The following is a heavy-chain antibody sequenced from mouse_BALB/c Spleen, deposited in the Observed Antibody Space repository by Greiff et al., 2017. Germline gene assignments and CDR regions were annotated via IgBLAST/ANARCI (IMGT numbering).Heavy chain of an antibody. CDR1: GFTFSSFG. J-gene: IGHJ4*01. V-gene: IGHV5-17*02. D-gene: IGHD2-4*01. CDR2: ISSGSSTI. Sequence: EVQRVESGGGLVQPGGSRKLSCAASGFTFSSFGMHWVRQAPEKGLEWVAYISSGSSTIYYADTVKGRFTISRDNPKNTLFLQMTSLRSEDTAMYYCARSGGITTAMDYWGQGTSVTVSS. CDR3: ARSGGITTAMDY.